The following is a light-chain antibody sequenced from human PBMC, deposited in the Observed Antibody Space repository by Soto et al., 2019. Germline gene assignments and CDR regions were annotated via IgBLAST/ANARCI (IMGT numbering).Light chain of an antibody. CDR2: YDS. CDR1: NIGSKS. V-gene: IGLV3-21*04. CDR3: QVWDSSSDHPGV. J-gene: IGLJ2*01. Sequence: SYELTQPPSVSVAPGKTARITCGGNNIGSKSVHWYQQKPGQAPVLVIYYDSDRPSGIPERFSCSNSGNTATLTISRVEAGDEADYYCQVWDSSSDHPGVFGGGTKLTVL.